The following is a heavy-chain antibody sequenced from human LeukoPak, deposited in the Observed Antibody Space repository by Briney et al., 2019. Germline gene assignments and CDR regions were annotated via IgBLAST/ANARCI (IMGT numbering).Heavy chain of an antibody. Sequence: ASVTVSYKASGYTFTNYDINWVRQATGQGLEWMGYMKPNSGDTGYAQKFQGRATMTRNTSISTAYMELSSLRSEDTAVYYCARVPVDAFDIWGQGTMVTVSS. J-gene: IGHJ3*02. CDR2: MKPNSGDT. CDR1: GYTFTNYD. V-gene: IGHV1-8*01. CDR3: ARVPVDAFDI.